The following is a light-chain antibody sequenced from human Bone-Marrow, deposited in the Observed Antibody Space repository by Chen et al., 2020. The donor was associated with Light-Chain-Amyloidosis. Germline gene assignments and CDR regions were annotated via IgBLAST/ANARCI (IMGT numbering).Light chain of an antibody. J-gene: IGLJ1*01. CDR3: QTWGTGILV. V-gene: IGLV4-69*01. CDR1: SGHSSYA. CDR2: LNSDGSH. Sequence: QLVLTQSPSASASLGASAKLTCTLSSGHSSYAIAWHQQQPEKGPRYLMKLNSDGSHSKGDGIPDRFSGSSSGAERYLTIAGLQSEDEADYYCQTWGTGILVFGTGTKVTVL.